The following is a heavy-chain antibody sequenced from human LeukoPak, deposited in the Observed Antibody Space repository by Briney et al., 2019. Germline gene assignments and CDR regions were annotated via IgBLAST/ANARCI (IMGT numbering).Heavy chain of an antibody. D-gene: IGHD1-26*01. CDR2: IYYSGST. V-gene: IGHV4-59*01. J-gene: IGHJ4*02. CDR1: GGSISSYY. Sequence: SETLSLTCTVSGGSISSYYWSWIRQPPGKGLEWIGYIYYSGSTNYNPSPKSRVTISVDTSKNQFSLKLSSVTAADTAVYYCARVGATPEEYWGQGTLVTVSS. CDR3: ARVGATPEEY.